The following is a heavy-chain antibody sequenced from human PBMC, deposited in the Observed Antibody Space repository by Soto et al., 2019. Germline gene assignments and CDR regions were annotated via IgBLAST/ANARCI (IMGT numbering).Heavy chain of an antibody. J-gene: IGHJ6*02. CDR1: GGSISSYY. V-gene: IGHV4-59*01. D-gene: IGHD6-13*01. Sequence: SETLSLTCTVSGGSISSYYWSWIRQPPGKGLEWIGYIYYSVSTNYNPSLKSRVTISVDTSKNQFSLKLSSVTAADTAVYYCARDMVDRSSSWTNYYYYGMDVWGQGTTVTVSS. CDR3: ARDMVDRSSSWTNYYYYGMDV. CDR2: IYYSVST.